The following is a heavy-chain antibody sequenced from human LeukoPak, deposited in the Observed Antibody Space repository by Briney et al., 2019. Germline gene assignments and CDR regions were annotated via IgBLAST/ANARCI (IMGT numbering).Heavy chain of an antibody. CDR1: GNYW. CDR2: INSDGSWT. CDR3: VSFYETY. V-gene: IGHV3-74*01. Sequence: GGSLRLSCAASGNYWMHWVRQVPGKGLVWVSHINSDGSWTSYADSVKDRFTISKDNAKNTVYLQMNSLGAEDTAVYYCVSFYETYWGRGTLVTVSS. J-gene: IGHJ4*02. D-gene: IGHD2/OR15-2a*01.